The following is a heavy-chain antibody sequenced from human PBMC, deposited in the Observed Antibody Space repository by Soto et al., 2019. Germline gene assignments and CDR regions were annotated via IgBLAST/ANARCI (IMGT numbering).Heavy chain of an antibody. V-gene: IGHV3-48*02. CDR1: GFTFNSYT. CDR2: ISSSSATI. J-gene: IGHJ3*02. CDR3: ARIAPTTCLRTNGYGMRTFDAFDI. Sequence: EVQLVESGGGLVQRGGSLRLSCAGSGFTFNSYTMNWVRQAPGKGLEWVSYISSSSATIYYADSVRGRFTISRDNAKNSLYLRMNSLSDEDTAVYYCARIAPTTCLRTNGYGMRTFDAFDIWGQGTMVTVSS. D-gene: IGHD5-12*01.